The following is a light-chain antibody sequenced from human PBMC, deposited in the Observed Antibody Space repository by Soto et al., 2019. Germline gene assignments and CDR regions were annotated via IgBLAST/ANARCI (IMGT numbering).Light chain of an antibody. CDR1: SSDVGSYNL. CDR2: EGS. CDR3: CSYAVRSTFYL. J-gene: IGLJ1*01. Sequence: QSVLTQPASVSGSPGQSITISCTGTSSDVGSYNLVSWYQQHPGKAPKLMIYEGSKRPSGVSNRFSGSKSGNTASLTISGLQAEDEADYYCCSYAVRSTFYLFGTGTKVTVL. V-gene: IGLV2-23*01.